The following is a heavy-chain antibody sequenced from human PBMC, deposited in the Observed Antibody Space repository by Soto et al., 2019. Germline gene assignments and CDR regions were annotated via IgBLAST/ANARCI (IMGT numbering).Heavy chain of an antibody. Sequence: PGESLKISCKGSGHSFTNYWIGWVRQMPGKGLEWMGIIYPGDSHAIYSPSFQGQVTMSADKSISTAHLQWSSLKASDTAMYYCARPYSGGPNDPFDVWGQGTMVTVSS. CDR2: IYPGDSHA. J-gene: IGHJ3*01. V-gene: IGHV5-51*01. D-gene: IGHD1-26*01. CDR1: GHSFTNYW. CDR3: ARPYSGGPNDPFDV.